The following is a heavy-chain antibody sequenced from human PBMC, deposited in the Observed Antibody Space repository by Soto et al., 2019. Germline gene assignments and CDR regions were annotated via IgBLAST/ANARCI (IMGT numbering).Heavy chain of an antibody. D-gene: IGHD2-15*01. J-gene: IGHJ4*02. Sequence: PSETLSLTCTVSGGSISSGGYYWSWIRQHPGKGLEWIGYIYYSGSTYYNPSLKSRVTISVDTSKNQFSLKLSSVTAADTAVYYCARGRIVVVVASKYFDYWGQGTLVTVCS. CDR1: GGSISSGGYY. CDR3: ARGRIVVVVASKYFDY. CDR2: IYYSGST. V-gene: IGHV4-31*03.